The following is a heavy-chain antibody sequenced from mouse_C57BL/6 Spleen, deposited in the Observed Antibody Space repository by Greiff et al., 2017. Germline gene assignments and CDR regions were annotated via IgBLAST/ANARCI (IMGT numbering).Heavy chain of an antibody. CDR3: ARPATVVATDYAMDY. V-gene: IGHV1-54*01. CDR2: INPGSGGT. CDR1: GYAFTNYL. Sequence: QVQLQQSGAELVRPGTSVKVSCKASGYAFTNYLIEWVKQRPGQGLEWIGVINPGSGGTNYNEKFKGKATLTADKYSSTAYMQLSSLTSEDSAVYFCARPATVVATDYAMDYWGQGTSVTVSS. J-gene: IGHJ4*01. D-gene: IGHD1-1*01.